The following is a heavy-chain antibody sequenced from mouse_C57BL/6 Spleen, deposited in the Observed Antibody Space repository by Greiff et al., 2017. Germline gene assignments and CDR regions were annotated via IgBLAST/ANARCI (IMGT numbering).Heavy chain of an antibody. CDR3: ARTAHYAMDY. D-gene: IGHD3-1*01. CDR1: GYTFTSYW. CDR2: IDPSDSYT. J-gene: IGHJ4*01. V-gene: IGHV1-59*01. Sequence: VQLQQPGAELVRPGTSVKLSCKASGYTFTSYWMHWVKQRPGQGLEWIGVIDPSDSYTNYNQKFKGKATLTVDTSSSTAYMQLSSLTSEDSAVYYCARTAHYAMDYWGQGTSVTVSS.